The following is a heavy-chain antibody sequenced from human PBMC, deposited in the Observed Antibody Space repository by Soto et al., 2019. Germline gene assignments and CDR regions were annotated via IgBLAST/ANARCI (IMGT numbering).Heavy chain of an antibody. CDR2: ISAHSGDT. CDR1: GYTFSNYA. CDR3: AREITIMFVAPAS. Sequence: QVNLVQSGAEVKKPGASVKVSCKASGYTFSNYALTWVRRAPGQGLEWMGWISAHSGDTNYAQKFQGRVTMTTDTSTSTAYRELRSLTSDDTAVYYCAREITIMFVAPASWGQGTLVAVSS. D-gene: IGHD3-9*01. V-gene: IGHV1-18*01. J-gene: IGHJ5*02.